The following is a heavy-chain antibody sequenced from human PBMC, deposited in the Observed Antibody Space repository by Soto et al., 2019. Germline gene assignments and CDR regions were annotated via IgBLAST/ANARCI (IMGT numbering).Heavy chain of an antibody. D-gene: IGHD3-10*01. J-gene: IGHJ6*02. CDR2: IGPYNGKT. Sequence: QVHLVQSGAEVKKPGASVKVSCKASGYIFSNYGVTWVRQAPGQGLEWMGWIGPYNGKTDYAQNFQGRVTMTADTSTSTAYMELRSLRSDDTAVYYCAKDPRGSGSERGGMDVWGQGTTVTVSS. CDR1: GYIFSNYG. V-gene: IGHV1-18*01. CDR3: AKDPRGSGSERGGMDV.